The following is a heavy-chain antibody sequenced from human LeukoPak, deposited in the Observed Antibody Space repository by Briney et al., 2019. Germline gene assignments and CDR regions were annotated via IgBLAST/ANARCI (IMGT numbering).Heavy chain of an antibody. D-gene: IGHD3-9*01. CDR1: GFTFSSYG. V-gene: IGHV3-48*01. Sequence: PGGSLRLSCAASGFTFSSYGMTWVRQAPGKGLEWVSYINSSSSTIYYADSVKGRFTISRDNAKYSLYLQMNSLRAEDTAVYYCARGADSGYSSDNWGQGTLVSVSS. CDR3: ARGADSGYSSDN. CDR2: INSSSSTI. J-gene: IGHJ4*02.